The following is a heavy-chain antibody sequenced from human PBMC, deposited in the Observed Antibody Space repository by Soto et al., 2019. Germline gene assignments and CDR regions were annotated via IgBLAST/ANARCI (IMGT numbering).Heavy chain of an antibody. CDR2: IYYSGST. CDR1: GGSVSSGSYY. CDR3: GRRIYHSVDP. J-gene: IGHJ5*02. V-gene: IGHV4-61*01. D-gene: IGHD2-2*02. Sequence: SETLSLTCTVSGGSVSSGSYYWSWIRQPPGKGLEWIGYIYYSGSTNYNPSLKSRVTISVDTSKNQFSLKLSSVTAADTAVYYCGRRIYHSVDPWGQGTLVTVSS.